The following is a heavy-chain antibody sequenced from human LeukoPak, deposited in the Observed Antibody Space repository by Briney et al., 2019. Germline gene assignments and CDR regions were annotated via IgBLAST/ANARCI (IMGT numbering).Heavy chain of an antibody. V-gene: IGHV3-53*01. J-gene: IGHJ6*03. CDR2: IYSDNT. D-gene: IGHD1-26*01. CDR1: GFTFDDYG. Sequence: GGSLRLSCAASGFTFDDYGMSWVRQAPGKGLEWVSFIYSDNTHYSDSVKGRFTISRDNSKNTLYLQMNSLKTEDTAVYYCTTDLGGSYPHYYYYYMDVWGKGTTVTVSS. CDR3: TTDLGGSYPHYYYYYMDV.